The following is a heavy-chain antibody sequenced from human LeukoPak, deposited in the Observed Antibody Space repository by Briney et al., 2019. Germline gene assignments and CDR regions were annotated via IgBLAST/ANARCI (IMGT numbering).Heavy chain of an antibody. CDR1: GYSFNKYA. J-gene: IGHJ4*02. V-gene: IGHV7-4-1*01. CDR3: ARTVTTRLFYFDY. D-gene: IGHD4-11*01. Sequence: ASVKVSCKASGYSFNKYAMNWVRQVPGKGLEWMGWINTKTEKTTYAQAFTGRFVFSLGTSVSTAYLQIDSLQADDTAVYYCARTVTTRLFYFDYWGQGSLVTVSS. CDR2: INTKTEKT.